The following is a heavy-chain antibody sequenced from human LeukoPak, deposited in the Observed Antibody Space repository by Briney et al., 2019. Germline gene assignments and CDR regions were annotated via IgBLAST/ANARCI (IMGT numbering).Heavy chain of an antibody. Sequence: GGSLRLSCAASGFTFSDYAMNWVRQAPGKGLEWVSGLSGSGFSTYYADSVKGRFTISRDNSKNTLYLHMNSPRAEDTAVYYCAKDEHPWYFDLWGRGTLVTVSS. J-gene: IGHJ2*01. D-gene: IGHD1/OR15-1a*01. CDR1: GFTFSDYA. CDR3: AKDEHPWYFDL. CDR2: LSGSGFST. V-gene: IGHV3-23*01.